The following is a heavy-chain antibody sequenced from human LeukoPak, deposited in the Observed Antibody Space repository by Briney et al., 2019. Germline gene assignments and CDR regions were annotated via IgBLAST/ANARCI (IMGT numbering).Heavy chain of an antibody. V-gene: IGHV3-30*04. D-gene: IGHD1-26*01. CDR3: GRGKELLGAFDI. J-gene: IGHJ3*02. Sequence: PGGSLRLSCAASGFTFSSYAMHWVRQAPGTGLERVAVISYDGSNKYYADSVKGRFTISRDNSKNTLYMQMNSLRAEDTAVYYCGRGKELLGAFDIWGQGTMVTVSS. CDR2: ISYDGSNK. CDR1: GFTFSSYA.